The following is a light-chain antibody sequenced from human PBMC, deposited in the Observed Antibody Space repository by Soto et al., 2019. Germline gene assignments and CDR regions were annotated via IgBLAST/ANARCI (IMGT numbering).Light chain of an antibody. Sequence: IQMTQGPSSLFACVRDIITVTCRTSQNIYNYLNWYQQKPGKAPKLLIYAASSVQSGVPLRFSGSGSGTDFTLTISSLQPEDFATYYCQQTHSTPVTFGQGTRLEIK. V-gene: IGKV1-39*01. CDR3: QQTHSTPVT. CDR1: QNIYNY. J-gene: IGKJ5*01. CDR2: AAS.